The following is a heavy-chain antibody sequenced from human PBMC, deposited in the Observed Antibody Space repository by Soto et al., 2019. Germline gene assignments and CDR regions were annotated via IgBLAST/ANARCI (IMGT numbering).Heavy chain of an antibody. V-gene: IGHV1-18*01. CDR1: GHTFSNYG. CDR2: ISAYNGNT. Sequence: ASVKVSCKTSGHTFSNYGINWVRQAPGQGLEWMGWISAYNGNTNYAQKLQGRVTMTTDTSTSTAYMELRSLRSDDTAVYYCATTDIVATISAFDIWGQGTMVTVSS. D-gene: IGHD5-12*01. J-gene: IGHJ3*02. CDR3: ATTDIVATISAFDI.